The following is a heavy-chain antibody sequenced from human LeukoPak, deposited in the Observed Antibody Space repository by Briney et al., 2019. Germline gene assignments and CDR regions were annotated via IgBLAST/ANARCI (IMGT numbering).Heavy chain of an antibody. D-gene: IGHD2-2*01. CDR2: IYYSGST. V-gene: IGHV4-59*01. J-gene: IGHJ4*02. CDR1: GGSISSYY. Sequence: SETLSLTCTVSGGSISSYYWSWIRQPPGKGLDWIGYIYYSGSTNYNPSLKSRVTISVDTSKNQYSLKLSSVTAADTAVYYCVGYCSSTSCYEGGNFDYWGQGTLVTVSS. CDR3: VGYCSSTSCYEGGNFDY.